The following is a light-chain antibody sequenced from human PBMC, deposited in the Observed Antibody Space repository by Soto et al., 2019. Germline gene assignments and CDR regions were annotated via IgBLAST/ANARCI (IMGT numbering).Light chain of an antibody. CDR1: QSVGSN. J-gene: IGKJ1*01. Sequence: EIVLTQSPGTLSLSPGERATLSCRASQSVGSNYLAWYQQKPGQAPRILIYGASTRATGIPDRFSGSGSGTEFILTISSLQSEDFAVYYCQEYNTWPWTFGQGTKVDI. V-gene: IGKV3-15*01. CDR2: GAS. CDR3: QEYNTWPWT.